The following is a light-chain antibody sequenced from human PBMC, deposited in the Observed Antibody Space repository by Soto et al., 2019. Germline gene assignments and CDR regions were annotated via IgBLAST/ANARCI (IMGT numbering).Light chain of an antibody. CDR2: AAS. CDR1: QSISSY. V-gene: IGKV1-39*01. J-gene: IGKJ1*01. CDR3: LQLYNFSWT. Sequence: DIQMTQYPSSLSASVGDRVTITCGASQSISSYLNWYQQKPGKAPKLLIYAASSLQSGVPSRLRGSGYGTDLTITISRMKNEDFETYYCLQLYNFSWTFGQGTKVDIK.